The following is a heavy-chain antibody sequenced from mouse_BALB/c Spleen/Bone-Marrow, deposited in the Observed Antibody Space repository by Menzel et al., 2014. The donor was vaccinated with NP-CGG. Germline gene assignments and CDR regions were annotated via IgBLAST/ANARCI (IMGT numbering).Heavy chain of an antibody. V-gene: IGHV14-3*02. CDR3: ARRDDGYYTY. D-gene: IGHD2-3*01. J-gene: IGHJ3*01. Sequence: EVQRVESGAELVKPGASVKLSCTASGFNIKDTYMHWVKQRPEQGLEWIGRIDPANGNTKYVPKFQGKATITADTSSNTAYLQLSSLTSEDTAVYYCARRDDGYYTYWGQGTLVTVSA. CDR2: IDPANGNT. CDR1: GFNIKDTY.